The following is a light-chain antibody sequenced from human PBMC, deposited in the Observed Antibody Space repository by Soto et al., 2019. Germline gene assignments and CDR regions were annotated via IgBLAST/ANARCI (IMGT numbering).Light chain of an antibody. Sequence: EIVLTQSPGTLSLSPGERATLSCRASQSVSSNYLAWYQQKPGQAPRLLIYGASSRATGIPDRFSGSGSGTDFTITISRLEPEDFAVYYCQQYGSSPPETFGQGTKVETK. V-gene: IGKV3-20*01. CDR2: GAS. CDR1: QSVSSNY. J-gene: IGKJ1*01. CDR3: QQYGSSPPET.